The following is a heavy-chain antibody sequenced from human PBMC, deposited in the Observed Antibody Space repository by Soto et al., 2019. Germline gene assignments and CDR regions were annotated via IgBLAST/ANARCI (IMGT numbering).Heavy chain of an antibody. CDR3: AREDSSGSGGVDY. D-gene: IGHD3-22*01. CDR2: ISSSSSYI. Sequence: EVQLVESGGGLVKPGGSLRLSCAASGFTFSSYSMNWVRQAPGKGLEWVSSISSSSSYIYYADSVKGRFTISRDNAKNSRYLQMNSLRAEDTAVYYCAREDSSGSGGVDYWGQGTLVTVSS. CDR1: GFTFSSYS. J-gene: IGHJ4*02. V-gene: IGHV3-21*01.